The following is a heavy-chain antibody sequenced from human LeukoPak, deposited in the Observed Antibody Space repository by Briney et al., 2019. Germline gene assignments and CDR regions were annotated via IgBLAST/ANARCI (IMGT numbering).Heavy chain of an antibody. D-gene: IGHD5-18*01. J-gene: IGHJ4*02. V-gene: IGHV1-2*02. CDR3: ARDPGYSSPRGDY. CDR1: GYTFTGYY. Sequence: ASVKVSCKASGYTFTGYYMHWVRQAPGQGLEWMGWINPKSGGSNCARKFQGRVTMTRDTSISTAYMELSRLRSDDTAVYYCARDPGYSSPRGDYWGQGTLVTVSS. CDR2: INPKSGGS.